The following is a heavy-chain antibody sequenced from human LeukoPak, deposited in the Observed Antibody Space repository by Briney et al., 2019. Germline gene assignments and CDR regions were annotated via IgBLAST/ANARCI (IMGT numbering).Heavy chain of an antibody. CDR3: AREPGDFPYGIDV. CDR1: GVTFSSYS. Sequence: GGSLRLSCATSGVTFSSYSMNWVRQAPGKGLEWVSYISGSSNTIYCADSVKGRFTISRDNAKNSLYLQMNSLRDEDTAVYYCAREPGDFPYGIDVWGQGTTVIVSS. CDR2: ISGSSNTI. V-gene: IGHV3-48*02. J-gene: IGHJ6*02.